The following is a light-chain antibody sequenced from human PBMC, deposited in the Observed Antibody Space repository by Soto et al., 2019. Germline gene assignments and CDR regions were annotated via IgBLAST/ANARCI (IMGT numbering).Light chain of an antibody. CDR1: QDISTL. CDR3: QQLNSYPIT. V-gene: IGKV1-9*01. CDR2: AAS. Sequence: DIQMTQSPSSVSASIGDTVTITCRASQDISTLLAWYQQKPGKAPKLLIYAASTLQSGVPSRFSGSGSGTEFTLTISSLQPEDFATYYCQQLNSYPITFGQGTRLEI. J-gene: IGKJ5*01.